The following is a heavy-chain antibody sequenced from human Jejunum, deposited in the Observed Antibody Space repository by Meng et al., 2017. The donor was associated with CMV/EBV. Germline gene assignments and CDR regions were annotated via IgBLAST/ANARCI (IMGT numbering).Heavy chain of an antibody. Sequence: VQRVQFGPEVKKPGAAVTASCKASGYIFNNIGVSWVRQAPGQGPEWMGWISAYNGNTNYAQNFQGRFTMTTDTSTSTAYMELRSLRSDDTAVYYCARGFSNGWLPFDYWGQGTLVTVSS. CDR2: ISAYNGNT. V-gene: IGHV1-18*01. J-gene: IGHJ4*02. CDR1: GYIFNNIG. D-gene: IGHD6-19*01. CDR3: ARGFSNGWLPFDY.